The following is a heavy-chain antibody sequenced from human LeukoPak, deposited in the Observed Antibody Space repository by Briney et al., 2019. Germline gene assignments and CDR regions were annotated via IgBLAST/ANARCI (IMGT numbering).Heavy chain of an antibody. V-gene: IGHV4-34*01. J-gene: IGHJ4*02. Sequence: SETLSLTCAVYGGSFSGYYWSWIRQPPGKGLEWIGEINHSGSTNYNPSLKSRVTISVDTSKNQFSLKLSSVTAADTAVYYCARRTTSYYYDSSGYYSRRYFDYWGQGTLVTVSS. CDR2: INHSGST. D-gene: IGHD3-22*01. CDR1: GGSFSGYY. CDR3: ARRTTSYYYDSSGYYSRRYFDY.